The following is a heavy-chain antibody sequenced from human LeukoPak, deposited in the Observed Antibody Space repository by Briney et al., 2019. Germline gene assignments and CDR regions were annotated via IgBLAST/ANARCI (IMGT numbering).Heavy chain of an antibody. D-gene: IGHD6-13*01. CDR3: ARGRSAAGPLHYCDY. CDR2: ISSSSSTI. Sequence: GRSLRLSCAASGFTFSTYSINWVRQAPGKGLEWVSYISSSSSTIFYADSVRGRFTISRDNAKNSLYLQMNSLRDEDTAMYYCARGRSAAGPLHYCDYWGQGALVTVSS. J-gene: IGHJ4*02. V-gene: IGHV3-48*02. CDR1: GFTFSTYS.